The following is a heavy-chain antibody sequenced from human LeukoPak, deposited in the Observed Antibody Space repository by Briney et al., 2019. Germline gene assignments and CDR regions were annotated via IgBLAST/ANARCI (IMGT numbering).Heavy chain of an antibody. J-gene: IGHJ4*02. CDR3: ARAALPTVTPIDY. D-gene: IGHD4-17*01. CDR2: ISAYNGNT. CDR1: GYTFTSYG. V-gene: IGHV1-18*01. Sequence: ASVKVSCKASGYTFTSYGISWVRQAPGQGLEWTGWISAYNGNTNYAQKLQGRVTMTTDTSTSTAHMELRSLRSDDTAVYYCARAALPTVTPIDYWGQGTLVTVSS.